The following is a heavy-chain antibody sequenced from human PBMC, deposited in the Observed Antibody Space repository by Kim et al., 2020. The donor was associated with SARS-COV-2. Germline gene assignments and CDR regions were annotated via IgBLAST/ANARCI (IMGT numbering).Heavy chain of an antibody. CDR3: ARDTRRNFDY. CDR2: YI. V-gene: IGHV3-21*01. Sequence: YIYYADSVKGRFTISRDNAKNSLYLQMNSLRAEDTAVYYCARDTRRNFDYWGQGTLVTVSS. J-gene: IGHJ4*02.